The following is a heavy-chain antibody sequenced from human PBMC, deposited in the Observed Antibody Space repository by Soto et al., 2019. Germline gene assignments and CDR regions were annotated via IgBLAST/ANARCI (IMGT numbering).Heavy chain of an antibody. D-gene: IGHD2-8*02. CDR3: AKELVTVDWWYGMDV. CDR2: ISGSGGST. CDR1: GFTFSSYA. V-gene: IGHV3-23*01. Sequence: LRLYCAASGFTFSSYAMSWARQAPGKGLEWVSAISGSGGSTYYADSVKGRFTISRDNSKNTLYLQMNSLRAKDTAVYYCAKELVTVDWWYGMDVWGQGTTVTVS. J-gene: IGHJ6*02.